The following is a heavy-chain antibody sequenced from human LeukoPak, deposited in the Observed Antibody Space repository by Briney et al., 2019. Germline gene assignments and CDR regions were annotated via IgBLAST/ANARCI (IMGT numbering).Heavy chain of an antibody. CDR1: GFTFRSYG. V-gene: IGHV3-30*18. J-gene: IGHJ4*02. D-gene: IGHD2-2*01. CDR3: AEADCSSTSCFSLDY. CDR2: ISYDGSNI. Sequence: PGGSLRLSCAAPGFTFRSYGMHWVRQAPGKGLEWVAVISYDGSNIYSADSVKGRFTISRDNSKNTLYLQMNSLRAEDTAVYYCAEADCSSTSCFSLDYWGQGTLVTVSS.